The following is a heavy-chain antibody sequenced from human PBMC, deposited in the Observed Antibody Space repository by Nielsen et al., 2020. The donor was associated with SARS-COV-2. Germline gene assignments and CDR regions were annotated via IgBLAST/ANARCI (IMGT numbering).Heavy chain of an antibody. Sequence: SETLSLTCTVSGGSISSYYWSWIRQPPGKGLEWIGYIYYSGSTNYNPSLKSRVTISVDTSKNQFSLKLSSVTAADTAVYYCARVRTGAVAGTGVYYYYYYMDVWGKGTTVTVSS. CDR1: GGSISSYY. D-gene: IGHD6-19*01. CDR2: IYYSGST. CDR3: ARVRTGAVAGTGVYYYYYYMDV. J-gene: IGHJ6*03. V-gene: IGHV4-59*01.